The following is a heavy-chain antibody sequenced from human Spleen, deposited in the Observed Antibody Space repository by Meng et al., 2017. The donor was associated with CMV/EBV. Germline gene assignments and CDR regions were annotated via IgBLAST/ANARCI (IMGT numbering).Heavy chain of an antibody. J-gene: IGHJ3*02. V-gene: IGHV3-74*01. Sequence: GESLKISCAASRFTFSSYEMHWVRQAPGKGLVWVSRINSDGSIISYADSVKGRFTISRDNAENTLYLQMNSLRAEDKAAYYCAREAGIVGSRSAFDIWGQGTMVTVSS. CDR1: RFTFSSYE. CDR3: AREAGIVGSRSAFDI. D-gene: IGHD1-26*01. CDR2: INSDGSII.